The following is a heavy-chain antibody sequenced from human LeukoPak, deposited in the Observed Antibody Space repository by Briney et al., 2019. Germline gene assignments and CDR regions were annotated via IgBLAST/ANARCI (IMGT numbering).Heavy chain of an antibody. V-gene: IGHV4-39*07. CDR1: GGSISVNYYS. Sequence: SETLSLTCTVSGGSISVNYYSWGWIRQPPGKGLEWIASIHYNGSTYYNPSLKSRLTISLDPSKEQFSLKLTSVTAADTAVYYCARAHYDFWSGFDYWGQGTLVTVSS. D-gene: IGHD3-3*01. CDR3: ARAHYDFWSGFDY. CDR2: IHYNGST. J-gene: IGHJ4*02.